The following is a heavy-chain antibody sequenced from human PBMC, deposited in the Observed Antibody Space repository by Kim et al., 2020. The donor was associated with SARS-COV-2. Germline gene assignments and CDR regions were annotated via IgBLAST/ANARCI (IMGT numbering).Heavy chain of an antibody. J-gene: IGHJ6*02. CDR1: GFTFSSYG. Sequence: GGSLRLSCAASGFTFSSYGMHWVRQAPGKGLEWVAVIWYDGSNKYYADSVKGRFTISRDNSKNTLYLQMNSLRAEDTAVYYCAKIGVEYSGYIGHSFARNYYYYGMDVWGQGTTVTVSS. D-gene: IGHD5-12*01. V-gene: IGHV3-33*06. CDR2: IWYDGSNK. CDR3: AKIGVEYSGYIGHSFARNYYYYGMDV.